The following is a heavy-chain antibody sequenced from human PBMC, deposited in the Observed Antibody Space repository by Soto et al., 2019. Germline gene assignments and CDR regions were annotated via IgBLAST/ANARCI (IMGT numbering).Heavy chain of an antibody. J-gene: IGHJ4*02. Sequence: EVQLLESGGRLVQPGGSLRLSCAASGFIFSTDALNWVRQAPGKGLAWVSGISGSGDNTYYADSVKGRFTISRDNSKNTLYLQMNYVRVEDTAVYYCAKSPRRGYEPPWDYWGQGTLVTVSS. CDR1: GFIFSTDA. CDR3: AKSPRRGYEPPWDY. CDR2: ISGSGDNT. V-gene: IGHV3-23*01. D-gene: IGHD2-2*01.